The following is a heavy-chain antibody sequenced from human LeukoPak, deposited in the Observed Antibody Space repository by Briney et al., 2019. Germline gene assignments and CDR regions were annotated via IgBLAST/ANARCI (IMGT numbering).Heavy chain of an antibody. CDR2: VNHSGSA. CDR3: AKSPRYYRGGSCHFLHY. Sequence: PSETLSLTCAVYGGSLSADYWSWIRQPPGKGLEWIGEVNHSGSANYNPSLKSRVTMSVDTSKNQFSLKLSSVTAADTAVYYCAKSPRYYRGGSCHFLHYWGQGTLVTVSS. D-gene: IGHD2-15*01. V-gene: IGHV4-34*01. J-gene: IGHJ4*02. CDR1: GGSLSADY.